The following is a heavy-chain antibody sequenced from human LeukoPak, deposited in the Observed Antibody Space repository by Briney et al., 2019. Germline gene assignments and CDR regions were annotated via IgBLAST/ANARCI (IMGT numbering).Heavy chain of an antibody. D-gene: IGHD3-10*01. Sequence: SSETLSLTCNVSGDSINSYYWSWIRQSPGQGLEWIGHIYHSGSTIYNPSLKSRVTISVDTSKNQFSLKLSSVTAADTAVYYCARASINMVRGVIDWFDPWGQGTLVTVSS. V-gene: IGHV4-59*01. CDR2: IYHSGST. J-gene: IGHJ5*02. CDR3: ARASINMVRGVIDWFDP. CDR1: GDSINSYY.